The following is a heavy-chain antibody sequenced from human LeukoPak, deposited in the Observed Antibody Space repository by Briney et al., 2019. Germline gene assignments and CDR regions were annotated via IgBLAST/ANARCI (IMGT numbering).Heavy chain of an antibody. CDR2: ISYDGSNK. D-gene: IGHD5-24*01. CDR3: AKDRDGYNLA. J-gene: IGHJ4*02. Sequence: GGSLRLSCAVSGFTFSSYGMHWVRQAPGKGLEWVAVISYDGSNKYYADSVKGRFTISRDNSKNTLYLQMNSLRAEDTAAYYCAKDRDGYNLAWGQGTLVTVSS. CDR1: GFTFSSYG. V-gene: IGHV3-30*18.